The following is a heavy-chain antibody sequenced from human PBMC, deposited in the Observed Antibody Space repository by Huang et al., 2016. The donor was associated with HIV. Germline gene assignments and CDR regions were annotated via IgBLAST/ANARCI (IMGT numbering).Heavy chain of an antibody. D-gene: IGHD1-1*01. Sequence: QVHLVESGGGVVQPGRSLRLSCAASGFTFSGYGMQWVRQAPGKGLEWVAVITFDGKNKYYADSVRGRFTVSRDNSQNTVSLQMNTLRAEDTAVYYCAKDNDLYYFDYWGQGTLVTVSS. V-gene: IGHV3-30*18. CDR1: GFTFSGYG. J-gene: IGHJ4*02. CDR2: ITFDGKNK. CDR3: AKDNDLYYFDY.